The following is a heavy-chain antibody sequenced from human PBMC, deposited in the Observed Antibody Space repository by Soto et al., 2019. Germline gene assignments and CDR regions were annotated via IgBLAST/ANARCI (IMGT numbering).Heavy chain of an antibody. J-gene: IGHJ4*02. CDR1: GGTFSSYA. D-gene: IGHD2-2*01. V-gene: IGHV1-69*13. Sequence: SVKVSCKASGGTFSSYAISWVRQAPGQGLEWMGGIIPIFGTANYAQKFQGRVTITADESTSTAYMELNSLRAGDTAVYYCARAAEFCSSTSCPMGVDYWGQGTLVTVSS. CDR3: ARAAEFCSSTSCPMGVDY. CDR2: IIPIFGTA.